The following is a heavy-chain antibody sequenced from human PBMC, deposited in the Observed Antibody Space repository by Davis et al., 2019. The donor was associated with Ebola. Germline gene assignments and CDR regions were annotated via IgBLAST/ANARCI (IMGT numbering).Heavy chain of an antibody. CDR1: GFTFSSYS. Sequence: GGSLRLSCAASGFTFSSYSMNWVRQAPGKGLEWVSSISSSSSYIYYADSVKGRFTISRDNAKNTLYLQMNSLRAEDTAVYYCARGQGLFHDYSIDYWGQGTLVTVSS. V-gene: IGHV3-21*01. D-gene: IGHD4-11*01. CDR3: ARGQGLFHDYSIDY. J-gene: IGHJ4*02. CDR2: ISSSSSYI.